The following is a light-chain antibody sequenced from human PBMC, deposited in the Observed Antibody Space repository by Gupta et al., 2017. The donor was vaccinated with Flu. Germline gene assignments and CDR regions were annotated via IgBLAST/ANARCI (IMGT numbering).Light chain of an antibody. Sequence: VTPGKPASISCRSSQSLVHSDGNTYLHWFQQKPGQSPRLLIYKGSNRDSGVPDRFSGSGSGTDFTLKISRVEADDVGVYYCMQCISCPYPFGHGTKVEI. CDR2: KGS. CDR3: MQCISCPYP. CDR1: QSLVHSDGNTY. J-gene: IGKJ2*01. V-gene: IGKV2-30*02.